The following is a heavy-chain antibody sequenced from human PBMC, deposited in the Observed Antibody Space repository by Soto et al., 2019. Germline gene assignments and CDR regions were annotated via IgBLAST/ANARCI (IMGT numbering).Heavy chain of an antibody. CDR1: GGSIRSSSSY. CDR2: IYYSGST. J-gene: IGHJ6*02. V-gene: IGHV4-39*01. D-gene: IGHD3-3*01. CDR3: ARRRGVVQDGMDV. Sequence: QLQLQESGPGLVKPSETLSLTCTVSGGSIRSSSSYWDWIRQPPGKGLEWIGSIYYSGSTYYNPSRKSRVIIAVDKTKNQVSLNVSSVTDADTAVYYCARRRGVVQDGMDVWGQWTKVIVSS.